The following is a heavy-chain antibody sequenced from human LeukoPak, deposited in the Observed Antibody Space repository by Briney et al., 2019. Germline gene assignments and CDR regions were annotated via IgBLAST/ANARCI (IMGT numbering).Heavy chain of an antibody. V-gene: IGHV3-53*01. CDR3: ARAGYYYDSSGYYYVDY. Sequence: GGSLRLSCAASGFTDRSNYMSWVRQAPGKGLEWVSVIYSGGSTYYADSVKGRFTISRDNSKNTLYLQMNSLRAEATAVYYCARAGYYYDSSGYYYVDYWGQGTLVTVSS. J-gene: IGHJ4*02. D-gene: IGHD3-22*01. CDR2: IYSGGST. CDR1: GFTDRSNY.